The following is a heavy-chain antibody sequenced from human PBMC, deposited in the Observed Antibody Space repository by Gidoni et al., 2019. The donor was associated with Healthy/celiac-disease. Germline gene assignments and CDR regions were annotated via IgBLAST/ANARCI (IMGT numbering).Heavy chain of an antibody. CDR3: ARDRGRITMIENWFDP. V-gene: IGHV1-2*02. D-gene: IGHD3-22*01. J-gene: IGHJ5*02. Sequence: QVQLVQSGAEVKKPGASVKVSCKASGYTFTGYYMHWVRQAPGQGLEWMGWINPNSGGTNYAQKFQGSVTMTRDTSISTAYMELSRLRSDDTAVYYCARDRGRITMIENWFDPWGQGTLVTVSS. CDR1: GYTFTGYY. CDR2: INPNSGGT.